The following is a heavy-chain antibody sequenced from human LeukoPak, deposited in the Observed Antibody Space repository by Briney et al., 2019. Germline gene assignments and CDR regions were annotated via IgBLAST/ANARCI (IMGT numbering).Heavy chain of an antibody. D-gene: IGHD3-9*01. CDR1: GFTFSSYA. CDR2: ISGSGSST. Sequence: PGGSLRLSCAASGFTFSSYAMSWVRQAPGKGLEWVSAISGSGSSTYYADSVKGRFTISRDNSKNTLYLQMNSLRAEDTAVYYCAKVQRGPLRYFDWLFPFDYWGQGTLVTVSS. V-gene: IGHV3-23*01. CDR3: AKVQRGPLRYFDWLFPFDY. J-gene: IGHJ4*02.